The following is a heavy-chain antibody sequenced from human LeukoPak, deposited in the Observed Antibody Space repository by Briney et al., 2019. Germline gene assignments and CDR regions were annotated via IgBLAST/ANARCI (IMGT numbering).Heavy chain of an antibody. D-gene: IGHD5-24*01. CDR1: GYTFTGYY. Sequence: ASVKVSCKASGYTFTGYYMHWARQAPGQGLEWMGRINPNSGGTNYAQKFQGRVTMTRDTSISTAYMELSRLRSGDTAVYYCARPGRVRDGYNHDYWGQGTLVTVSS. CDR3: ARPGRVRDGYNHDY. J-gene: IGHJ4*02. V-gene: IGHV1-2*06. CDR2: INPNSGGT.